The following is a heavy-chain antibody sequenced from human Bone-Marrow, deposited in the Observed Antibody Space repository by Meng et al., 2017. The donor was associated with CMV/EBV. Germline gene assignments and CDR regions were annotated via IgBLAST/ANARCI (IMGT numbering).Heavy chain of an antibody. Sequence: GESLKISCAASGFTFSNYEMNWVRQAPEKGLEWISYISSGGDSIYYADSVRGRFTISRDNTRNSLYLQMNSLRAEDTAIYYCARTEGDFDYWGQGTLVTVSS. V-gene: IGHV3-48*03. CDR3: ARTEGDFDY. CDR2: ISSGGDSI. CDR1: GFTFSNYE. J-gene: IGHJ4*02.